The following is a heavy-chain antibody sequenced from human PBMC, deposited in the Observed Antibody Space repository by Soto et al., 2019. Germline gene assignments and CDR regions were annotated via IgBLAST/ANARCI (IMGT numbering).Heavy chain of an antibody. Sequence: QVPLVQSGAEVKKPGSSVTVSCKASGGTFSSYAIHWVRQAPGQGLEWMGGIIPMYGPAKYAQRFQGRVTITADESTTTVYVEMTSLTSHDTAVYYCARVTSMVRGVIDNWFDPWGHGTVVTVSS. CDR3: ARVTSMVRGVIDNWFDP. V-gene: IGHV1-69*01. CDR2: IIPMYGPA. D-gene: IGHD3-10*01. CDR1: GGTFSSYA. J-gene: IGHJ5*02.